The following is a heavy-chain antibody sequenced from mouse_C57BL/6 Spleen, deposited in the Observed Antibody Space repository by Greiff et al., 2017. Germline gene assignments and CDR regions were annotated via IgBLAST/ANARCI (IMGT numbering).Heavy chain of an antibody. CDR2: ISDGGSYT. V-gene: IGHV5-4*01. CDR1: GFTFSSYA. Sequence: EVKLVESGGGLVKPGGSLKLSCAASGFTFSSYAMSWVRQTPEKRLEWVATISDGGSYTYSPDNVKGRFTISRDNAKNNLYLQMSHLKSEDTAMYYCARERGYYFDYWGQGTTLTVSS. CDR3: ARERGYYFDY. J-gene: IGHJ2*01.